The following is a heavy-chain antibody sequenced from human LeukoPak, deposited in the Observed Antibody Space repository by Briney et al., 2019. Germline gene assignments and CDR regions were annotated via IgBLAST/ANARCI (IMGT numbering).Heavy chain of an antibody. V-gene: IGHV3-33*01. CDR2: IAYDGSRA. CDR1: GFTFGGYG. D-gene: IGHD1-14*01. J-gene: IGHJ4*02. Sequence: RGSLRLSCAGSGFTFGGYGMHWFRQAPGKGLEWVAVIAYDGSRAFYADSVKGRFTVSRDNSKNTMSVQMDDLRAEDTAVYYCTRYNNDHFDYWGQGTLVTVSS. CDR3: TRYNNDHFDY.